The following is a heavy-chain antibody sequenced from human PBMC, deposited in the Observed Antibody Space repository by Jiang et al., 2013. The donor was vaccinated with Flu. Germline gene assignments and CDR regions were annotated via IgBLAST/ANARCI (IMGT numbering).Heavy chain of an antibody. CDR3: ARRAGFDNSGYFFYYFDY. V-gene: IGHV5-10-1*01. CDR1: GYSFINYW. CDR2: IDPSDSYA. Sequence: GAEVKKPGESLRISCKASGYSFINYWITWLRQMPGKGLEWMGRIDPSDSYATYSPSFQGHVTFSTDKFTRTAYLHWSSLKASDTALYYCARRAGFDNSGYFFYYFDYWGQGTLVTVSS. J-gene: IGHJ4*02. D-gene: IGHD3-22*01.